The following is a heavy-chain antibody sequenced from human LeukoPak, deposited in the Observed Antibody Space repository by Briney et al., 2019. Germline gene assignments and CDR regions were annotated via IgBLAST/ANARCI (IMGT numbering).Heavy chain of an antibody. CDR2: INHSGST. D-gene: IGHD1-20*01. V-gene: IGHV4-34*01. Sequence: SETLSLTCAVYGRSFSGYYWTWIRQTPGKGLEWIGEINHSGSTNYNPSLKSRVTISVDTSKNQFSLKLSSVTAADTAVYYCARKRIITGWDLDYWGQGTLVTVSS. CDR3: ARKRIITGWDLDY. J-gene: IGHJ4*02. CDR1: GRSFSGYY.